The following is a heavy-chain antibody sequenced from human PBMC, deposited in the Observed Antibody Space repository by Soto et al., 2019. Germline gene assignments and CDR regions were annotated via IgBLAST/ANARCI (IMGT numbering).Heavy chain of an antibody. Sequence: PSETLSLTCSVSRASVSSSNYYWGWVRQPPGKALEFIGYISYTGRTHYNPSLRHRVTMSIDASQNQFSLDLTSVTAADTAVYFCARDWTGGDPDLIYFDYWGPGTLVTVS. J-gene: IGHJ4*02. CDR3: ARDWTGGDPDLIYFDY. CDR1: RASVSSSNYY. V-gene: IGHV4-61*01. CDR2: ISYTGRT. D-gene: IGHD7-27*01.